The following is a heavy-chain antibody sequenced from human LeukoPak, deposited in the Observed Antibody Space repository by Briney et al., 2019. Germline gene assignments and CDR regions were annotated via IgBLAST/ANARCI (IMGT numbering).Heavy chain of an antibody. J-gene: IGHJ5*02. CDR1: GFTFSRHA. V-gene: IGHV3-23*01. CDR2: ISANGGST. Sequence: PGGPPRLSCAASGFTFSRHAMSWVRQAPGKGLEWVSAISANGGSTYYADSVKGRFTMSRDNSKNTLYLQMNSLRAEDTAVYYCAKDTTENPWGQGTLVTVSS. D-gene: IGHD1-1*01. CDR3: AKDTTENP.